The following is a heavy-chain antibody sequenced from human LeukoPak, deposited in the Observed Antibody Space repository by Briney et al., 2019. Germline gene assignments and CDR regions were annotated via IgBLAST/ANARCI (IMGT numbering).Heavy chain of an antibody. Sequence: LAGGPLSLSCAASGFNYSSYLMLGLRPPPGKGVVRVSRINSVGSSTSYADSVKGRLTISQDNAKNLLYLQINGLSAEATAVYYCARERGSSCLDVWGKGTTVTVSS. D-gene: IGHD6-13*01. CDR3: ARERGSSCLDV. CDR1: GFNYSSYL. V-gene: IGHV3-74*01. J-gene: IGHJ6*03. CDR2: INSVGSST.